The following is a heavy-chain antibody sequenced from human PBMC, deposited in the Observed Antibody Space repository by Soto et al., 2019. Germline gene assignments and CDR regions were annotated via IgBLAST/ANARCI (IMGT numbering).Heavy chain of an antibody. CDR1: GFTFGTTD. D-gene: IGHD3-10*01. V-gene: IGHV3-23*01. Sequence: PGGSLRLSCAASGFTFGTTDMSWVRQAPGEGLEWVSTIHGSGGNTYYADSVNGRFTISRDNSRNTVYLQMNSLRGDDTALYYCVKNSGWFNTWGQGALVTVSS. J-gene: IGHJ5*02. CDR3: VKNSGWFNT. CDR2: IHGSGGNT.